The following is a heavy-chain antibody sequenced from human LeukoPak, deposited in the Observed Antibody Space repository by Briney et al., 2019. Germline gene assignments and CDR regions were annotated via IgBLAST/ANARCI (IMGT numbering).Heavy chain of an antibody. J-gene: IGHJ4*02. Sequence: GGSLRLSCAASGFTFDVYAMHWVRKAPGKVLDGVFLISWDGGSTYYADSVKGRFTISRDNSKNSLYLQMNSLRAEDTALYYCAKDPADSSGYYPDYWGQGTLVTVSS. D-gene: IGHD3-22*01. CDR1: GFTFDVYA. CDR2: ISWDGGST. V-gene: IGHV3-43D*03. CDR3: AKDPADSSGYYPDY.